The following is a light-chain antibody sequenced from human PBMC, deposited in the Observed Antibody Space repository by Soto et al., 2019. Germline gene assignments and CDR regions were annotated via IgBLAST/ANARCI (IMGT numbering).Light chain of an antibody. CDR3: QQYDTYSWT. CDR2: KAS. V-gene: IGKV1-5*03. J-gene: IGKJ1*01. Sequence: DIQMTQSPSTLSGSVGDRVTITCRASQTISSWLAWYQQKPGKAPKLLIYKASSLESGVPSRFSGSESGTEFTLTISSLQPDDFATYYCQQYDTYSWTFDQGTKV. CDR1: QTISSW.